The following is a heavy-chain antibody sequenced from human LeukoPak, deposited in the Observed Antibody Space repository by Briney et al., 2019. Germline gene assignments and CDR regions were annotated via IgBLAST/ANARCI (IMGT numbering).Heavy chain of an antibody. Sequence: SSETLSLTCTASGGSISTNNYPWGWIRQAPGKGLEWIGSIYFGGSVNYNPSLKSRVTISMDTSKNQFYLNLSFVTAADTALYYCARGGIISRIVRGGFDSWGQGTLVAVSS. CDR2: IYFGGSV. CDR1: GGSISTNNYP. CDR3: ARGGIISRIVRGGFDS. J-gene: IGHJ5*01. V-gene: IGHV4-39*01. D-gene: IGHD3-10*02.